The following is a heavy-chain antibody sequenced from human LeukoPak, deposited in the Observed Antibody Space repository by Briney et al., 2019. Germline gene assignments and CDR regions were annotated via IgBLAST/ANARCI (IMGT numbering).Heavy chain of an antibody. Sequence: GGSLRLSCAASGFTFSSYDMHWVRQATGKGLEWVSAIGTAGDTHYPGSVKGRFTISRENAKNSLYLQMNSLRAGDTAVYYCARGGYRWELPTIWGQGTLVTVSS. CDR3: ARGGYRWELPTI. CDR1: GFTFSSYD. D-gene: IGHD1-26*01. J-gene: IGHJ4*02. CDR2: IGTAGDT. V-gene: IGHV3-13*01.